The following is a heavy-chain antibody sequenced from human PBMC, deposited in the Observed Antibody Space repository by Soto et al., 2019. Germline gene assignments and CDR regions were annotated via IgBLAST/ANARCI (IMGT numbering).Heavy chain of an antibody. CDR2: IIPIHGTT. D-gene: IGHD3-16*01. CDR3: ARGWGLVS. J-gene: IGHJ4*02. Sequence: QMEQSGAEVRKPGASVKVSCKPSGGSLTSYPMAWVRQAPGQGFEWMGGIIPIHGTTEYAQKFQGRVTITADESTNRATLELTGLTSEDTAVYYCARGWGLVSWGQGTLVTVSS. CDR1: GGSLTSYP. V-gene: IGHV1-69*01.